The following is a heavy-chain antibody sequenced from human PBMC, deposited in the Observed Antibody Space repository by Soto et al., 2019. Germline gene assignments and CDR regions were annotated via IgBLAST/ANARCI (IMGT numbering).Heavy chain of an antibody. CDR2: ISSSGDTI. CDR1: GFMFSSYE. D-gene: IGHD3-22*01. CDR3: ARNYYSDSSGYYVAFDY. J-gene: IGHJ4*02. Sequence: PGGSLRLSCAASGFMFSSYEMNWVRQAPGKGPEWVSYISSSGDTIYYADSVKGRFTISRDNAKNSLYLQMNSLRAEDTAVYYCARNYYSDSSGYYVAFDYWGQGALVTVSS. V-gene: IGHV3-48*03.